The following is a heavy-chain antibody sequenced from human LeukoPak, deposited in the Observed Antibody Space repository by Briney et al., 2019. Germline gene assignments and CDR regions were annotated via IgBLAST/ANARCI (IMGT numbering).Heavy chain of an antibody. J-gene: IGHJ5*02. CDR3: ARDGGNFITGTTLMSHNWLCP. Sequence: SETLSLTCIVSGGFISSYYWSWIRQPAGKGLEWIGRMYTSGSTNFNRSLKKRATIPVDTSRNQFSLKLSSLTATERAVNNFARDGGNFITGTTLMSHNWLCPWGQGTLVTVSS. V-gene: IGHV4-4*07. D-gene: IGHD1-7*01. CDR2: MYTSGST. CDR1: GGFISSYY.